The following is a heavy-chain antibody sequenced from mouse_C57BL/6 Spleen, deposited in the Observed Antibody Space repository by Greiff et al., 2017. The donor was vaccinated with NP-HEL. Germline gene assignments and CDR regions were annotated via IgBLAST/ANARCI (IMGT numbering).Heavy chain of an antibody. J-gene: IGHJ2*01. D-gene: IGHD4-1*02. V-gene: IGHV1-76*01. Sequence: VKLVESGAELVRPGASVKLSCKASGYTFTDYYINWVKQRPGQGLEWIARIYPGSGNTYYNEKFKGKATLTAEKSSSTAYMQLSSLTSEDSAVYFCARSNWDAYFDYWGQGTTLTVSS. CDR1: GYTFTDYY. CDR3: ARSNWDAYFDY. CDR2: IYPGSGNT.